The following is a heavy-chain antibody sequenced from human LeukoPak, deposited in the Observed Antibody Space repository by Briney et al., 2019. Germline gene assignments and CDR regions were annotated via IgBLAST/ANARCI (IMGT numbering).Heavy chain of an antibody. J-gene: IGHJ4*02. CDR2: MNPNSGNT. CDR1: GYTFTSYD. V-gene: IGHV1-8*01. D-gene: IGHD2-15*01. Sequence: ASVKVSCKASGYTFTSYDINWVRQATGQGLEWMGWMNPNSGNTGYARKFQGGVTMTRNTSISTAYMELSSLRSEDTAVYYCARGAFRYCSGGSCYSDYWGQGTLVTVSS. CDR3: ARGAFRYCSGGSCYSDY.